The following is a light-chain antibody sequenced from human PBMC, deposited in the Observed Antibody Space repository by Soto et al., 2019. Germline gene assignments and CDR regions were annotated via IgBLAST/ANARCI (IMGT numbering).Light chain of an antibody. V-gene: IGLV1-44*01. CDR2: SNN. Sequence: QSVLTQPPSASGTPGQRVTISCSGSSSNIGSNTVNWYQQLPGTAPKLLIYSNNQRPSGVPDRFSGAKSGTSASLAISGRQSEDEADYYGAAWDDSLNGGVFGGGTQLTVL. CDR1: SSNIGSNT. J-gene: IGLJ3*02. CDR3: AAWDDSLNGGV.